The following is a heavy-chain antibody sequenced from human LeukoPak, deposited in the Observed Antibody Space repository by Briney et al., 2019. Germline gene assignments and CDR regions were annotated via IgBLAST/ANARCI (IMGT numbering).Heavy chain of an antibody. V-gene: IGHV4-34*01. CDR2: IDHRGST. CDR3: ARNNNRITSIFDI. Sequence: SETLSLTCALYGGSFSGYYWTWIRQSPGKGLEWIAEIDHRGSTNYNPSLESRVTISIDTSKNQFSLKLSSVTAADRAVYYCARNNNRITSIFDIRAHGTIVNVSS. CDR1: GGSFSGYY. D-gene: IGHD1/OR15-1a*01. J-gene: IGHJ3*02.